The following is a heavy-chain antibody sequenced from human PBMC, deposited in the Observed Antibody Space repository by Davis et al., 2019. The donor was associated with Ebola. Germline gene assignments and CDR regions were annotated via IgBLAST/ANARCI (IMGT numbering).Heavy chain of an antibody. D-gene: IGHD4-17*01. CDR1: GFPFSTYA. CDR2: ISSSGDST. Sequence: GESLKISCTASGFPFSTYAMSWVRQAPGKGLEWVSGISSSGDSTYYADSVKGRFTISRDNSKNTLYLQMNSLRAEDTAVYYCTRVIDGDYDGNWGQGTLVTVSS. J-gene: IGHJ4*02. CDR3: TRVIDGDYDGN. V-gene: IGHV3-23*01.